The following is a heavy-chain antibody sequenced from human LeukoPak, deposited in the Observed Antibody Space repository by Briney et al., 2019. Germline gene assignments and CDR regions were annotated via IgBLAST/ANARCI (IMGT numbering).Heavy chain of an antibody. J-gene: IGHJ4*02. D-gene: IGHD5-24*01. V-gene: IGHV3-21*01. CDR1: GFTFSSYS. Sequence: GGSLRLSCAASGFTFSSYSMTWVRQAPGKGLEWVSSISSSSSYKYYADSVKGRFTISSNNAKNSSHLQMNSLAAEDTAVYYCARVGYSGDGYNLDYFYYWGQGNLGTVSS. CDR2: ISSSSSYK. CDR3: ARVGYSGDGYNLDYFYY.